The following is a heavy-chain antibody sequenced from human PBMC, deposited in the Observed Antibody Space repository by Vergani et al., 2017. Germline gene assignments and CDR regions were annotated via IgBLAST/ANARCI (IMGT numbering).Heavy chain of an antibody. CDR3: ARHGGRFLEWLPPFDY. Sequence: QVQLQQWGAGLLKPSETLSLTCAVYGGSFSGYYWSWIRQPPGKGLEWIGEINHSGSTNYNPSLKSRVTISVDTSKNQFSLKLSSVTAADTAVYYCARHGGRFLEWLPPFDYWGQGTLVTVSS. CDR2: INHSGST. V-gene: IGHV4-34*01. CDR1: GGSFSGYY. D-gene: IGHD3-3*01. J-gene: IGHJ4*02.